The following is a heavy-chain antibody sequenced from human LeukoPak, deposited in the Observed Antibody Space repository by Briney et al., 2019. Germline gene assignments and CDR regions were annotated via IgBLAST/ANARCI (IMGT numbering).Heavy chain of an antibody. V-gene: IGHV3-48*03. CDR1: GFTFSSYE. D-gene: IGHD3-3*01. J-gene: IGHJ4*02. CDR2: ISSSGSTI. Sequence: GGSLRLSCAASGFTFSSYEMNWVRQAPGKGLEWVSYISSSGSTIYYADSVKGRFTISRDNAKNSLYPQMNSLRAEDTAVYYCARSSSDFWSGYYTGNYFDYWGQGTLVTVSS. CDR3: ARSSSDFWSGYYTGNYFDY.